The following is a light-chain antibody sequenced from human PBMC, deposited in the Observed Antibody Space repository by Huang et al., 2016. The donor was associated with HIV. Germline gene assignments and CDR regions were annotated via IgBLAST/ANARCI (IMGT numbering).Light chain of an antibody. CDR3: QQSHITPRT. Sequence: DIQMTQSPSSLSASVGDRVTITCRASQTIATYLNWYQQKPGKAPNLLIYAASTLQSGVPSRFSGSGSGTDFTLTIRSLQPEDFATYYCQQSHITPRTFGQGTKVEIK. J-gene: IGKJ1*01. CDR1: QTIATY. CDR2: AAS. V-gene: IGKV1-39*01.